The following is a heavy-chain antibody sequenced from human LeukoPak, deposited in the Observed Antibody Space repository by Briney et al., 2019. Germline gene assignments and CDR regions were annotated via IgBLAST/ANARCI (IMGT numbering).Heavy chain of an antibody. CDR2: INPNSGGT. V-gene: IGHV1-2*02. Sequence: GASVKVSCRASGYTFTGYYIHWVRQAPGQGLEWMGWINPNSGGTNYAQKFQGRVTMTRGTSISTAYMDLSRLRSNDTAIYYCARDWAWTTVGATLGIWGQGTMVTVSS. CDR1: GYTFTGYY. D-gene: IGHD1-26*01. J-gene: IGHJ3*02. CDR3: ARDWAWTTVGATLGI.